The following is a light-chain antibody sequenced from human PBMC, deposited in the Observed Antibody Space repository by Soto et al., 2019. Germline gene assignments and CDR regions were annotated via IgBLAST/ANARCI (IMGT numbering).Light chain of an antibody. CDR3: LLYYGGQLGV. CDR2: STY. J-gene: IGLJ2*01. CDR1: TGAVTSGYY. Sequence: QAVVTQEPSLTVSPGGTVTLTCAASTGAVTSGYYPNWLQQQPGQAPRALIYSTYNKYSWTPARFSGSLLGGKAALTLSGVQPEDEADYYCLLYYGGQLGVFGGGTKLTVL. V-gene: IGLV7-43*01.